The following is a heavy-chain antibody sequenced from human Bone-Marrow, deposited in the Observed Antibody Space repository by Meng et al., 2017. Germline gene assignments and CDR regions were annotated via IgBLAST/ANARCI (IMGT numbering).Heavy chain of an antibody. Sequence: SETLSLTCTVSGGSISSSSYYWSWIRQHPGKGLEWIGYIYYSGSTYYNPSLKSRVTISVDTSKNQFSLKLSSVTAADTAVYYCARSEFSTWFGELLYHYYYYGMDVWGQGTTVTVSS. J-gene: IGHJ6*02. D-gene: IGHD3-10*01. CDR3: ARSEFSTWFGELLYHYYYYGMDV. CDR2: IYYSGST. CDR1: GGSISSSSYY. V-gene: IGHV4-31*03.